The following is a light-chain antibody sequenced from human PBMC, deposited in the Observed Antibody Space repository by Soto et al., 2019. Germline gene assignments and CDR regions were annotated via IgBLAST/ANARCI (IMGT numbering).Light chain of an antibody. J-gene: IGLJ3*02. CDR3: CSYAGTYTLWV. Sequence: QSALTQPASVSGSPGQSITISCTGTSSDVGGYDYVSWYQLHPGKAPKLIIYDVSKRPSGVPDRFSGSKSGNTASLTISGLQAEDEADYHCCSYAGTYTLWVFGGGTQLTVL. V-gene: IGLV2-11*01. CDR2: DVS. CDR1: SSDVGGYDY.